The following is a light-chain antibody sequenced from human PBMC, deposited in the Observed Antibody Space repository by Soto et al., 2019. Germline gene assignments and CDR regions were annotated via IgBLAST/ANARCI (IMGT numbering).Light chain of an antibody. CDR3: QQYNNWPPIT. V-gene: IGKV3-15*01. CDR2: SAS. CDR1: QTVSTN. Sequence: ETVMTQSPATLSVSPGERATLSCRASQTVSTNLAWYQQKPGQAPRLLIYSASTRATGIPARFSGSGSGTEVSLTISSLQSEDFAVYFCQQYNNWPPITFGQGTRLEIK. J-gene: IGKJ5*01.